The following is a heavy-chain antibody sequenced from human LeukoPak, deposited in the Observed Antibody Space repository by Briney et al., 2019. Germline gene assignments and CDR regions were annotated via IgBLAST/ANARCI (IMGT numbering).Heavy chain of an antibody. CDR1: GFTFDDYA. CDR2: VSWNSGSI. Sequence: GGSLRLSCAASGFTFDDYAMHWVRQAPGKGLEWVSGVSWNSGSIAYADSVKGRFTISRDNAKNSLYLQMNSLRSDDTAVYYCARRLSGYPIDYWGQGTLVTVSS. D-gene: IGHD3-3*01. CDR3: ARRLSGYPIDY. J-gene: IGHJ4*02. V-gene: IGHV3-9*01.